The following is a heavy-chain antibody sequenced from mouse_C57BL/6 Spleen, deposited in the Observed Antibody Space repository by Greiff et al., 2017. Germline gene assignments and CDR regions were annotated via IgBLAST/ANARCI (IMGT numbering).Heavy chain of an antibody. CDR1: GFSFTSYG. V-gene: IGHV2-2*01. Sequence: VKLMESGPGLVQPSQCLSITCTVSGFSFTSYGVHWVRQSPGKGLEWLGVIWSGGSTDYNADFISRLSIIKDNSKSQVFFKMNSLQADDTAIYYCARNDDYDVGVWFDYWGQGTLVTVSA. D-gene: IGHD2-4*01. J-gene: IGHJ3*01. CDR3: ARNDDYDVGVWFDY. CDR2: IWSGGST.